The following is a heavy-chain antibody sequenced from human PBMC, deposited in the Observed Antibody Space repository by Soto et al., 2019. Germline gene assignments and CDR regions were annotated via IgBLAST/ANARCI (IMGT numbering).Heavy chain of an antibody. D-gene: IGHD6-19*01. V-gene: IGHV3-23*01. CDR3: AKDHSGWGAFDI. J-gene: IGHJ3*02. CDR2: ISGSGGST. CDR1: GFTFSSYA. Sequence: EVQLLESGGGLVQPGGSLRLSCAASGFTFSSYAMSWVRQAPGKGLEWVSAISGSGGSTYYADSVKGRFTISRDNSKNKLYLKMNSLRAEDTAVYYCAKDHSGWGAFDIWGQGTMVTVSS.